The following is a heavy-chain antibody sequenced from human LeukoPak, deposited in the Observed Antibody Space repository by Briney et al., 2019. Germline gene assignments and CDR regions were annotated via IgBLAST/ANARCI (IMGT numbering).Heavy chain of an antibody. D-gene: IGHD3-9*01. V-gene: IGHV3-7*01. CDR3: VREGTQHWLFSDS. CDR2: IQPDGTET. J-gene: IGHJ4*02. CDR1: GFRFSTYY. Sequence: GGSLRLSCAASGFRFSTYYMSWVRQAPGKRLEWVANIQPDGTETDYVDSVKGRFTISRDNAENSLFLQMSSLRVEDTAVYYCVREGTQHWLFSDSWGQGTLVTVSS.